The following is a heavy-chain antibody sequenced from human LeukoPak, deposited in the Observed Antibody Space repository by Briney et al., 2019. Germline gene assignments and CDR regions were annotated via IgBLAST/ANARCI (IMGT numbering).Heavy chain of an antibody. CDR1: GGSISSSNW. Sequence: SGTLSLTCAVSGGSISSSNWWSWVRQPPGKGLEWIGEIYHSGSTNYNPSLKSRVTISVDKSKNQFSLKLSSVTAADTAVYYCARGINYYDSSGYYYQGAFDIWGQGTMVTVSS. CDR2: IYHSGST. V-gene: IGHV4-4*02. CDR3: ARGINYYDSSGYYYQGAFDI. D-gene: IGHD3-22*01. J-gene: IGHJ3*02.